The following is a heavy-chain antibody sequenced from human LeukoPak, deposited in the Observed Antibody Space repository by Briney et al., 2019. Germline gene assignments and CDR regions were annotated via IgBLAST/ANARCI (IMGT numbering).Heavy chain of an antibody. V-gene: IGHV3-7*01. CDR1: GFTFSIYW. J-gene: IGHJ4*02. D-gene: IGHD1-26*01. Sequence: GGSLRLSCAASGFTFSIYWMSWVRQAPGKGLEWVANIKQDGSERYYVDSVKGRFTISRDNTKNSLYLQMSSLRAEDTAVYYCARDKVSGATHFDYWGQGTLVTVSS. CDR3: ARDKVSGATHFDY. CDR2: IKQDGSER.